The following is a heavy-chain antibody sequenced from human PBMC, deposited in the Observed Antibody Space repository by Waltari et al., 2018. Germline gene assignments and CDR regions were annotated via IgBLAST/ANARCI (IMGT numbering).Heavy chain of an antibody. D-gene: IGHD3-9*01. CDR2: INHSGST. Sequence: QVQLQQWGAGLLKPSETLSLTCAVYGGSFSGYYWSWIRQPPGKGLEWIGEINHSGSTNYNPSLKSRVTISVDTSKNQFSLKLSSVTAADTAVYYCARGGVLTGYWARYYFDYWGQGTLVTVSS. V-gene: IGHV4-34*01. J-gene: IGHJ4*02. CDR1: GGSFSGYY. CDR3: ARGGVLTGYWARYYFDY.